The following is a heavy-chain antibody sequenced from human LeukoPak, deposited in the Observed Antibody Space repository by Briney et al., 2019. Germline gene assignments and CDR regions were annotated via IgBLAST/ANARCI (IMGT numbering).Heavy chain of an antibody. Sequence: PSETLSLTCTVSGDSFSTYHWSWIRQPPGKGLEWIGYIHYTGSTNYNPSLKSRVTISLYTSKNQFSLKLSSVTAADTAVYYCARAIAVAGLAWFDPWGQGTLVTVSS. V-gene: IGHV4-59*08. CDR3: ARAIAVAGLAWFDP. CDR1: GDSFSTYH. J-gene: IGHJ5*02. CDR2: IHYTGST. D-gene: IGHD6-19*01.